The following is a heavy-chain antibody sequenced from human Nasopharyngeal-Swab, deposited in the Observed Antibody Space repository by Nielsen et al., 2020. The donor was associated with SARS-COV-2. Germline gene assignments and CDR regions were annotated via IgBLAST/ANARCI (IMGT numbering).Heavy chain of an antibody. Sequence: GESLKISCKGSGFTFRNYALSWVRQAPGKGLEWVANIKHAGSEKFYVDSVKGRFTISRDNAKNSLYLQMNSLRAEDTAVYYCARDRIDFDYWGQGTLVTVSS. CDR2: IKHAGSEK. CDR1: GFTFRNYA. CDR3: ARDRIDFDY. J-gene: IGHJ4*02. V-gene: IGHV3-7*05.